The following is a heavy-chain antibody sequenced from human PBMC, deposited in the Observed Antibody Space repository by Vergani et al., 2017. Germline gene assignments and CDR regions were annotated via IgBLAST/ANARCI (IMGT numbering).Heavy chain of an antibody. CDR1: GFTFSNFG. D-gene: IGHD5-24*01. CDR2: IGKDGINT. V-gene: IGHV3-30*02. Sequence: QVQLVESAGGVVQPGGSLRLSCAASGFTFSNFGMHWIRQAPGKGLEWLAYIGKDGINTRYRDAVKGRFSISRDNAKSSLFLQMDSLRAEDTAVYYCARDXRDYNNYTGTFDIWGQGSMVTVSS. CDR3: ARDXRDYNNYTGTFDI. J-gene: IGHJ3*02.